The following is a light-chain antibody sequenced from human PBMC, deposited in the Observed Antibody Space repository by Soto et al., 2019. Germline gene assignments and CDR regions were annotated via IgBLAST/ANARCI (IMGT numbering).Light chain of an antibody. J-gene: IGLJ1*01. V-gene: IGLV2-8*01. CDR2: EVN. CDR1: SSDVGQYNY. CDR3: SSYAGGTYV. Sequence: QSALTQPPSASGSPGQSVTISCTGTSSDVGQYNYISWYQQHPGKAPKLMTYEVNRRPSGVPDRFSGSKSGNTASLTVSRLQAEDEADYYCSSYAGGTYVFGSGTKVTVL.